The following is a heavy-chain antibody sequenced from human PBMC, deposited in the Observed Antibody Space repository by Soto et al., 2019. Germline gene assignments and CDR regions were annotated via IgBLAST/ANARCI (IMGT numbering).Heavy chain of an antibody. J-gene: IGHJ1*01. CDR3: AGDTGYCSGGSCSIEYFQH. CDR2: IYYSGST. CDR1: GGSIISYY. Sequence: SETVSLTCTFSGGSIISYYWSWIRQPPGKGLEWIGYIYYSGSTNYNPSLKSRVTISVDTSKNQFSLKLSSVTAADTAVYYCAGDTGYCSGGSCSIEYFQHWGRGTLVTVSS. D-gene: IGHD2-15*01. V-gene: IGHV4-59*01.